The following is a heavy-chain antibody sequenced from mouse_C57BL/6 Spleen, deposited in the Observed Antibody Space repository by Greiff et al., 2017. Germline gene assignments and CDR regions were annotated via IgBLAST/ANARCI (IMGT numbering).Heavy chain of an antibody. Sequence: VQLQQPGAELVRPGSSVKLSCKASGYTFTSYWMHWVKQRPIQGLEWIGNIDPSDSATHYNQKFKDKATLTADKSSSTAYMELRSLTCEDSSVYVCARTQITTVEVTSDYWGQGTTLTVSS. D-gene: IGHD1-1*01. J-gene: IGHJ2*01. CDR2: IDPSDSAT. V-gene: IGHV1-52*01. CDR1: GYTFTSYW. CDR3: ARTQITTVEVTSDY.